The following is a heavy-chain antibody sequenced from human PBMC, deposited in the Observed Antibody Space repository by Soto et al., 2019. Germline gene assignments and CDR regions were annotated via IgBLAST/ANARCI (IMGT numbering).Heavy chain of an antibody. J-gene: IGHJ4*02. V-gene: IGHV1-69*13. CDR1: GGTFSSYA. D-gene: IGHD6-6*01. CDR3: ARGAGDGSSSTDYFDY. Sequence: ASVKVSCKASGGTFSSYAISWVRQAPGQGLEWMGGIIPTFGTANYAQKFQGRVTITADESTSTAYMELSSLRSEDTAVYYCARGAGDGSSSTDYFDYWGQGTLVTVSS. CDR2: IIPTFGTA.